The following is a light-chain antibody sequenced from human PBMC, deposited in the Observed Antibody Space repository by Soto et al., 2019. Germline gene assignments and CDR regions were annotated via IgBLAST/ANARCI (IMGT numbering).Light chain of an antibody. V-gene: IGKV1-39*01. J-gene: IGKJ2*01. CDR1: QTINKN. Sequence: DIQMTQSPTSLSASVGDRVTITCRASQTINKNLNWYRHKLGKAPELLIYDASDSQAGVPSRFSGSSSGTDFTLIISGLQPEDFATYYCQQSYNSPYTFGQGTKLEIK. CDR3: QQSYNSPYT. CDR2: DAS.